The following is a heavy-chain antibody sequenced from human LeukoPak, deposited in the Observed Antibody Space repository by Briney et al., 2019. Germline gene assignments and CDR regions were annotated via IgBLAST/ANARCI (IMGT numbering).Heavy chain of an antibody. J-gene: IGHJ4*02. D-gene: IGHD6-13*01. CDR2: INHSGST. CDR3: ARPKYSSSWYFDY. V-gene: IGHV4-34*01. Sequence: PSETLSLTCAVYGGSFSDYNWTWIRQPPGKGLEWIGEINHSGSTNYNPSLKSRVTISVDTSKNQFSLKLSSVTAADTAFYYCARPKYSSSWYFDYWGQGTLVTVSS. CDR1: GGSFSDYN.